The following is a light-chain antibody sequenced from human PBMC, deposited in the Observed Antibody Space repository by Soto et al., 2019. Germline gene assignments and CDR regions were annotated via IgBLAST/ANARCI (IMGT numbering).Light chain of an antibody. CDR2: LGS. CDR3: MQALETPYT. Sequence: EIVMTQSPPSLTVTPGEPASISCRSSQRLLHSNGNTFLDWYLQKPGQSPQLLIYLGSNRSFVVPDRVSCSEAGTDFTLKISRVEAEDAGVYYCMQALETPYTFGQGTK. V-gene: IGKV2-28*01. J-gene: IGKJ2*01. CDR1: QRLLHSNGNTF.